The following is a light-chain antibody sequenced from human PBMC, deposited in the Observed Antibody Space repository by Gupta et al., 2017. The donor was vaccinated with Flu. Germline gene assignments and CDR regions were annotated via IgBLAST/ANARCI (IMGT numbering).Light chain of an antibody. Sequence: VTIACFGGSSNIGSNYVYWYHQLPGTAPKLLIYRNDQRPSGVPDRFSGSKSGTSASLAISGLRAEDEANYYCAAWDDSLRGRLFGGGIKLTVL. CDR2: RND. V-gene: IGLV1-47*01. CDR3: AAWDDSLRGRL. J-gene: IGLJ3*02. CDR1: SSNIGSNY.